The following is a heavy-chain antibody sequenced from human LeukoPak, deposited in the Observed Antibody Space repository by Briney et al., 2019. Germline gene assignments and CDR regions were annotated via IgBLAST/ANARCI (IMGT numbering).Heavy chain of an antibody. Sequence: LRLSCALSEFTFSNSPMSWVRQAPGKGLEWVSAITGSGGGTYYADSVKGRFTISRDNSKNTLYLQMNSLRAEVTAVYYCAKDGQYGDYWYYYIDVWGKGTTVTVSS. CDR1: EFTFSNSP. J-gene: IGHJ6*03. V-gene: IGHV3-23*01. CDR3: AKDGQYGDYWYYYIDV. CDR2: ITGSGGGT. D-gene: IGHD4/OR15-4a*01.